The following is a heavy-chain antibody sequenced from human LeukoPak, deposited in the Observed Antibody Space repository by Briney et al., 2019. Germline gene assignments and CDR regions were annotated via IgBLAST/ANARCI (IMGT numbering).Heavy chain of an antibody. J-gene: IGHJ3*02. D-gene: IGHD3-22*01. CDR1: GGTFSSYA. Sequence: ASVKVSCKASGGTFSSYAISWVRQAPGQGLEWMGIINPSGGSTSYAQKFQGRVTMTRDMSTSTVYMELSSLRSEDTAVYYCARGEMFYYDSSGYPDAFDIWGQGTMVTVSS. CDR2: INPSGGST. CDR3: ARGEMFYYDSSGYPDAFDI. V-gene: IGHV1-46*01.